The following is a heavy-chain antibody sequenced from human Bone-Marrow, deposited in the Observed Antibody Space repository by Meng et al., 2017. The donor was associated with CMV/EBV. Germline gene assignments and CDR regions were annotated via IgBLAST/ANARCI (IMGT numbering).Heavy chain of an antibody. D-gene: IGHD6-13*01. V-gene: IGHV1-8*02. CDR1: GYTFTGYY. CDR2: MNPNSGNT. Sequence: ASVKVSCKASGYTFTGYYMHWVRQAPGQGLEWMGWMNPNSGNTGYAQKFQGRVTMTRNTPISTAYMELSSLRSEDTAVYYCARGYSSSRETLTFDYWGQGTLVTVSS. CDR3: ARGYSSSRETLTFDY. J-gene: IGHJ4*02.